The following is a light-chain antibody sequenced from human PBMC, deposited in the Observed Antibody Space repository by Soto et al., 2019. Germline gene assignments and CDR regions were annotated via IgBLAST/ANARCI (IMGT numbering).Light chain of an antibody. Sequence: DIQMAQSPSSLSASVGDRVSITCRASLSIGTYLNWYQQTPGQAPRLLIHSVFTLQSGVPSRFSGSGSGTEFTLIISSLQPEDSATYDCQQGYSSPQTFGQGTKLEIK. CDR2: SVF. J-gene: IGKJ2*01. V-gene: IGKV1-39*01. CDR1: LSIGTY. CDR3: QQGYSSPQT.